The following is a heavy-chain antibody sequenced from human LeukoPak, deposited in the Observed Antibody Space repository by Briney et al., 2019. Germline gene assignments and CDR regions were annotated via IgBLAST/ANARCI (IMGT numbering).Heavy chain of an antibody. V-gene: IGHV4-59*01. D-gene: IGHD6-13*01. Sequence: SETLSLTCTVSGGSINSYYWSWIRQPPGKGLEWIGYIYYSGSTNYNPSLKSRVTISVDTSKNQFSLRLSSVTAADTAVYYCARVTGYMTEDYFDYWGHGTLITVSS. J-gene: IGHJ4*01. CDR1: GGSINSYY. CDR3: ARVTGYMTEDYFDY. CDR2: IYYSGST.